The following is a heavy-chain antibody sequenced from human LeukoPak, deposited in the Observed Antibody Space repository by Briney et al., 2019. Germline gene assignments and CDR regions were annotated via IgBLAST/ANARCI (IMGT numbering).Heavy chain of an antibody. CDR1: GYRFSDYI. Sequence: GASVRVSCKASGYRFSDYIMNWVRQAPGQGLEWMGWINPNSGGTNYAQKFQGRVTMTRDTSISTAYMELSRLRSDDTAVYYCARSLTTVTTNWGQGTLVTVSS. J-gene: IGHJ4*02. CDR3: ARSLTTVTTN. D-gene: IGHD4-17*01. CDR2: INPNSGGT. V-gene: IGHV1-2*02.